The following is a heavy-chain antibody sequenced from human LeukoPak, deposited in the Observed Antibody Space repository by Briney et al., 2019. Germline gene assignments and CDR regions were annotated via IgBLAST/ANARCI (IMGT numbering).Heavy chain of an antibody. Sequence: GGSLRLSCAASGFTFSSYGMHWVRQAPGKGLEWVAVISYDGSNKYYADSVKGRFTISRDNSKSTLYLQMNSLRAEDTAVYYCAKPFPRDSGYDVDYWGQGTLVTVSS. D-gene: IGHD5-12*01. V-gene: IGHV3-30*18. CDR3: AKPFPRDSGYDVDY. J-gene: IGHJ4*02. CDR2: ISYDGSNK. CDR1: GFTFSSYG.